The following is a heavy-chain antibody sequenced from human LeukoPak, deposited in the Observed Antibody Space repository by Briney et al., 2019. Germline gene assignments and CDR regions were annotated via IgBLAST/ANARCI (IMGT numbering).Heavy chain of an antibody. CDR1: GFTFNNYG. D-gene: IGHD2-21*01. CDR2: VRYDGINK. V-gene: IGHV3-30*02. J-gene: IGHJ5*02. CDR3: ARVMWSDNGRGNNWFDP. Sequence: GGSLRLSCAASGFTFNNYGMHWVRQAPGKGLEWVAFVRYDGINKYYADSVKGRFTISSDNSINTLYLQMNSLRAEDTAVYYCARVMWSDNGRGNNWFDPWGQGTLVTVSS.